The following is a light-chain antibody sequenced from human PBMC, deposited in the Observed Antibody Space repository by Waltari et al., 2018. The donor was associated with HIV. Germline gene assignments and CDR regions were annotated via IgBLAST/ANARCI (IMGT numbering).Light chain of an antibody. Sequence: QSALTQPASVSGSPGQSITISCTGTSSYVGGYNLVSWYHQHPGKAPKLMIYEVSNRPSGVSNRFSGSKSGNTASLTISGLQAEDEADYYCCAYAGSTTYVIFGGGTKLTVL. CDR2: EVS. CDR1: SSYVGGYNL. CDR3: CAYAGSTTYVI. J-gene: IGLJ2*01. V-gene: IGLV2-23*02.